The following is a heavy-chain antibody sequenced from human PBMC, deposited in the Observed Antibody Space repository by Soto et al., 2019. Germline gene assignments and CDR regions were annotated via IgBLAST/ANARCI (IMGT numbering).Heavy chain of an antibody. D-gene: IGHD3-22*01. V-gene: IGHV4-30-4*01. CDR1: GGSISSGDYY. J-gene: IGHJ4*02. Sequence: SETLYLTCTVSGGSISSGDYYWSWIRQPPGKGLEWIGYIYYSGSTYYNPSLKSRVTISVDTSKNQFSLKLSSVTAADTAVYYCASEGTYDSSGYVVDYWGQGTLVTVSS. CDR2: IYYSGST. CDR3: ASEGTYDSSGYVVDY.